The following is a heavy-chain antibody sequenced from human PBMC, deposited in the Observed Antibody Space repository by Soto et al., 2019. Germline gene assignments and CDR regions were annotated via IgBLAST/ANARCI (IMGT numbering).Heavy chain of an antibody. Sequence: QVYLVQSGGELKKPGASVKVSCRASGNSFSSYVISWVRQAPGQGLEWMGWISASTGDTNYAQKFQGRVMMTTATSTNSAYLAVRSLTSDDTAVYYCARRGDSGDYPGKMDVWGKGTTVTVSS. D-gene: IGHD4-17*01. CDR1: GNSFSSYV. CDR3: ARRGDSGDYPGKMDV. CDR2: ISASTGDT. V-gene: IGHV1-18*01. J-gene: IGHJ6*04.